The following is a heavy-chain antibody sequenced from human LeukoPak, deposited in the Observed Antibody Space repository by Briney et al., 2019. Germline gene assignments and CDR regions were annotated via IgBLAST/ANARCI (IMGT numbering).Heavy chain of an antibody. J-gene: IGHJ4*02. D-gene: IGHD3-22*01. CDR1: GGPFSGYY. V-gene: IGHV4-34*01. CDR3: ARGYSGYYFRYFDY. CDR2: INHSGST. Sequence: TSETLSLTCAVYGGPFSGYYWSWIRQPPGEGLEWIGEINHSGSTNYNPSLKSRVTISVDTSKNQFSLKLSSVTAADTAVYYCARGYSGYYFRYFDYWGQGTLVTVSS.